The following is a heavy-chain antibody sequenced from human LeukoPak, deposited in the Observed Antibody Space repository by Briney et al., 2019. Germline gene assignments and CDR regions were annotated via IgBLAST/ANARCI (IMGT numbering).Heavy chain of an antibody. CDR2: VSPYNGNT. Sequence: DSVKLSCKTSGYTFTDYDITWVRQAPEQGLEWMGRVSPYNGNTYYSQRFQDRVTITKDTSTGTAYMDPRNLSTDDTAMYYCARNGRVRRVVKDLFEYWGQGTLVAVSS. J-gene: IGHJ4*02. CDR1: GYTFTDYD. CDR3: ARNGRVRRVVKDLFEY. D-gene: IGHD3-10*01. V-gene: IGHV1-18*01.